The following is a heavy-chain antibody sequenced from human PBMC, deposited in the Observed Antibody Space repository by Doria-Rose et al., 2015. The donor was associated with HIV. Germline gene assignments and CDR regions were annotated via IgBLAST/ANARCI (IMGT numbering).Heavy chain of an antibody. CDR2: TCPTSSDI. CDR3: ARDLSGWGQAFRYFDL. Sequence: EVQLVESGGGLVKPGGSLRLSCAASGFSFSTYSVTWVRQAPGGGLEWGSSTCPTSSDIYYAASIKGRFTISRDNAKNSLYLQMNGLRAEDTAVYYCARDLSGWGQAFRYFDLWGRGTPVTVSS. V-gene: IGHV3-21*01. CDR1: GFSFSTYS. J-gene: IGHJ2*01. D-gene: IGHD2-21*02.